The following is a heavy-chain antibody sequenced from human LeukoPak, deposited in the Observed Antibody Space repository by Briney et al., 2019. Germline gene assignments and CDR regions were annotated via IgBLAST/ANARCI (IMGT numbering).Heavy chain of an antibody. CDR2: INHSGST. V-gene: IGHV4-34*01. J-gene: IGHJ6*03. Sequence: PSETLSLTCAVYGGSFSGYYWSWIRQPPGKGLEWIGEINHSGSTNYNPSLKSRVTISVDTSKNQFSLKLSSVTAADTAVYYCARMRPTYAIVVVVAATQNYYYYMDVWGKGTTVTVSS. D-gene: IGHD2-15*01. CDR1: GGSFSGYY. CDR3: ARMRPTYAIVVVVAATQNYYYYMDV.